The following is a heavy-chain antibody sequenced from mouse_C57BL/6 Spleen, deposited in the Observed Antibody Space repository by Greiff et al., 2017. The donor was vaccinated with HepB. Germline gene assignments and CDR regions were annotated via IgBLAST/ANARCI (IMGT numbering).Heavy chain of an antibody. J-gene: IGHJ3*01. Sequence: EVNVVESGGGLVKPGGSLKLSCAASGFTFSSYAMSWVRQTPEKRLEWVATISDGGSYTYYPDNVKGRFTISRDNAKNNLYLQMSHLKSEDTAMYYCARASVAYWGQGTLVTVSA. D-gene: IGHD3-1*01. CDR2: ISDGGSYT. CDR3: ARASVAY. CDR1: GFTFSSYA. V-gene: IGHV5-4*03.